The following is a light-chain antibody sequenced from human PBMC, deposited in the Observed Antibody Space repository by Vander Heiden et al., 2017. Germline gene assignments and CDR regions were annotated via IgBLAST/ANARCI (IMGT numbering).Light chain of an antibody. CDR3: QQCHDGTHT. CDR1: QSVSSW. CDR2: DAF. J-gene: IGKJ2*01. V-gene: IGKV3-11*01. Sequence: SPSASAGERVTITCRASQSVSSWLAWYQQKPGKAPRLLIYDAFSVASGIPARFSGSGFGTDFTLTISSLEPEDFAAYYCQQCHDGTHTFGQGTKLEIK.